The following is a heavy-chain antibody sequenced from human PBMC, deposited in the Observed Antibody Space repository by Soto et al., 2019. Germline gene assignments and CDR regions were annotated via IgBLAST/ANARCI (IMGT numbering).Heavy chain of an antibody. D-gene: IGHD3-10*02. J-gene: IGHJ4*02. V-gene: IGHV3-66*01. Sequence: PGGSLRLSCAASGFTVSSYYMSWVRQAPGKGLEWVSVIYGGATSYYADSVEGRFTISRDNSKNTLYLQMNSLRAGDTAVYYCAKETVFTAVEDKWGQGTLVTVSS. CDR2: IYGGATS. CDR3: AKETVFTAVEDK. CDR1: GFTVSSYY.